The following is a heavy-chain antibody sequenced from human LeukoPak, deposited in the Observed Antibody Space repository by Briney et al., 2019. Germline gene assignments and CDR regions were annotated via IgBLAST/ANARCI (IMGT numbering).Heavy chain of an antibody. V-gene: IGHV1-18*01. CDR1: GYTFTSYG. CDR3: ATTPRITIFGVVYYYMDV. J-gene: IGHJ6*03. Sequence: ASVKVSSKASGYTFTSYGISWVRQAPGQGLEWMGWISAYNGNTNYAQKLQGRVTMTTDTSTSTAYMELRSLRSDDTAVYYCATTPRITIFGVVYYYMDVWGKGTTVTVSS. CDR2: ISAYNGNT. D-gene: IGHD3-3*01.